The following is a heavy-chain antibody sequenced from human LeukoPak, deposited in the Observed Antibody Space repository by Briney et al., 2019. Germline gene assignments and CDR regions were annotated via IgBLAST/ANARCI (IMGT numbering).Heavy chain of an antibody. CDR3: ASLKTVPAATTYYYYGMDV. CDR1: GFTFSRCA. V-gene: IGHV4-39*01. D-gene: IGHD2-2*01. Sequence: GSLRLSCAASGFTFSRCAMSWVRQPPGKGLEWIGSIYYSGSTYYNPSLKSRVTISVDTSKNQFSLKLSSVTAADTAVYYCASLKTVPAATTYYYYGMDVWGQGTTVTVSS. J-gene: IGHJ6*02. CDR2: IYYSGST.